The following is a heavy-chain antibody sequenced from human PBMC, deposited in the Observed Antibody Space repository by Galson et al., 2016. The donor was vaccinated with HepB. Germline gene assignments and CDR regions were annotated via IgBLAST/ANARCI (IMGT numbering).Heavy chain of an antibody. CDR3: ARMNYYGAGSPIDH. CDR1: GFNVSTYW. D-gene: IGHD3-10*01. Sequence: SLRLACAVSGFNVSTYWMNWVRQAPGEGLVWVSRINRDGSTTTYVVSVKCRFTISRDNAENTLYLQMESLRVDDTAVYYCARMNYYGAGSPIDHWGQGSLVTVSS. J-gene: IGHJ4*02. CDR2: INRDGSTT. V-gene: IGHV3-74*01.